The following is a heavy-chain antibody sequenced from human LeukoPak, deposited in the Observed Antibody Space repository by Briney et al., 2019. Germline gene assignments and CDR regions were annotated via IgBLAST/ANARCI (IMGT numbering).Heavy chain of an antibody. V-gene: IGHV3-15*01. D-gene: IGHD4-17*01. CDR1: GFTFSNAW. CDR3: TTDSGSGSTVTTASYYNWFDP. CDR2: IKSKTDGGTT. Sequence: GGSLRLSCAASGFTFSNAWMSWVRQAPGKGLEWVGRIKSKTDGGTTDYAAPVKGRFTISRDDSKNTLYLQMNSLKTEDTAVYYCTTDSGSGSTVTTASYYNWFDPWGQGTLVTVSS. J-gene: IGHJ5*02.